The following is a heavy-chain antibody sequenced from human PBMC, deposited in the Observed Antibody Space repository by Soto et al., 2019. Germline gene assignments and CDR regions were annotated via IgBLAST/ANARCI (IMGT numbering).Heavy chain of an antibody. V-gene: IGHV3-30-3*01. CDR3: ARERVPVAPTDY. CDR1: GFTFSSYA. CDR2: ISYDGSNK. J-gene: IGHJ4*02. Sequence: QVQLVESGGGVVQPGRSLRLSCAASGFTFSSYAMHWVRQAPGKGLEWVAVISYDGSNKYYADSVKGRFTISRDNSKNTLYVQMNSVRAEDTAVYYCARERVPVAPTDYWGQGTLVTVSS. D-gene: IGHD5-12*01.